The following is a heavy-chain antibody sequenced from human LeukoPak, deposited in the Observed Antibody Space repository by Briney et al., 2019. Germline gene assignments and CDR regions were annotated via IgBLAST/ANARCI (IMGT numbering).Heavy chain of an antibody. D-gene: IGHD3-10*01. V-gene: IGHV3-30*02. CDR1: GFTFSNYG. CDR3: AKDRYYYGSGTYPFDY. J-gene: IGHJ4*02. Sequence: GGSLRLSCAASGFTFSNYGIPWVRQAPGKGLEWVAFIQYDGSNKYYADSVKGRFTISRDNSKNTLYLQMNSLRAEDTAVYYCAKDRYYYGSGTYPFDYWGQGTLVTVSS. CDR2: IQYDGSNK.